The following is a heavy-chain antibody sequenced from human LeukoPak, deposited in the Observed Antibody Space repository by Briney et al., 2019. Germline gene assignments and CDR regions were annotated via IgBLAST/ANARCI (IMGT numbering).Heavy chain of an antibody. CDR3: ARGIGRNRQGFYYYYGMDV. D-gene: IGHD2-15*01. Sequence: GASVKVSCKASGYAFTSYDINWVRQATGQGLEWMGWMNPNSGNTGYAQKFQGRVTMTRNTSISTAYMELSSLRSEDTAVYYCARGIGRNRQGFYYYYGMDVWGRGTTVTVSS. CDR1: GYAFTSYD. CDR2: MNPNSGNT. V-gene: IGHV1-8*01. J-gene: IGHJ6*02.